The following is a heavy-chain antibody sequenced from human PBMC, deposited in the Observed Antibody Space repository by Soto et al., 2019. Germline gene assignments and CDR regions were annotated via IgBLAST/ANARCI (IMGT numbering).Heavy chain of an antibody. CDR1: GGSISSYY. CDR2: IYTSGST. Sequence: SETLSLTCTVSGGSISSYYWSWIRQPAGKGLEWIGRIYTSGSTNYNPSLKSRVTMSVDTSKNQFSLKLSSVTAADTAAYYCARDLVTAIERAFDYWGQGTLVTVSS. D-gene: IGHD2-21*02. CDR3: ARDLVTAIERAFDY. J-gene: IGHJ4*02. V-gene: IGHV4-4*07.